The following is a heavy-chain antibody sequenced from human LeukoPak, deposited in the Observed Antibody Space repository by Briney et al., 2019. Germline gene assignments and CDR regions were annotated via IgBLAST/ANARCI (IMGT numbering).Heavy chain of an antibody. CDR3: ERTEQWLVPLYYYYGMDV. J-gene: IGHJ6*02. Sequence: ASVKVSCKASGYTFTSYDINWVRQATGQGLEWMGWMNPNSGNTGYAQKFQGRVTMTRNTSISTAYMELSSLRSEDTAVYYCERTEQWLVPLYYYYGMDVWGQGTTVTVSS. V-gene: IGHV1-8*01. CDR2: MNPNSGNT. CDR1: GYTFTSYD. D-gene: IGHD6-19*01.